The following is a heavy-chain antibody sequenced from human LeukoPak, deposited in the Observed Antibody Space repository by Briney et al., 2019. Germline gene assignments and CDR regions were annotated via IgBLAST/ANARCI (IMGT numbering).Heavy chain of an antibody. CDR2: IYLGETT. CDR3: ARVYSSGSRAFQH. V-gene: IGHV4-38-2*02. J-gene: IGHJ1*01. Sequence: SETLSLTCSVSGYSISSGPYWGWIRQPPGQGLEWIASIYLGETTYYNPSLKSRVTISVDTSKNQFSLKLSSVTAADTAVYYCARVYSSGSRAFQHWGQGTLVTVSS. D-gene: IGHD6-19*01. CDR1: GYSISSGPY.